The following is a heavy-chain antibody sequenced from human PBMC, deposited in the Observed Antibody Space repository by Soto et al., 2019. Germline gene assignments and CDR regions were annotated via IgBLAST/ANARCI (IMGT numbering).Heavy chain of an antibody. V-gene: IGHV1-69*13. J-gene: IGHJ4*02. D-gene: IGHD3-22*01. CDR1: GGTFSSYA. CDR3: ARDGYDSSGLSY. CDR2: IIPIFGKA. Sequence: ASVKVSCKASGGTFSSYAISWVRQAPGQGLEWMGGIIPIFGKANYAQKFQGRVTITADESTSTAYMELSSLRSEDTAVYYCARDGYDSSGLSYWGQGTLVTVSS.